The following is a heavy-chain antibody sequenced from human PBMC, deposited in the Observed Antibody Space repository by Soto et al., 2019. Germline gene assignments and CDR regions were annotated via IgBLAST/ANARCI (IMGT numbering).Heavy chain of an antibody. CDR3: ARHRNYYDSSGSYDY. CDR2: IKQDGSEK. Sequence: EVQLVESGGGLVQPGGSLRLSCAASGFTFSSYWMSWVRQAPGKGLEWVANIKQDGSEKYYVDSVKGRFTISRDNAKNSLYLQMNSLRAKDTAVYYCARHRNYYDSSGSYDYWGQGTLVTVSS. D-gene: IGHD3-22*01. J-gene: IGHJ4*02. V-gene: IGHV3-7*03. CDR1: GFTFSSYW.